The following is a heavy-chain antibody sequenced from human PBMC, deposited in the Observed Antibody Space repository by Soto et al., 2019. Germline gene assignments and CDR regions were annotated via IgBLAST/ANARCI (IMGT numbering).Heavy chain of an antibody. V-gene: IGHV3-23*01. CDR3: ATPSQLWLLYY. CDR1: GITFRKYA. Sequence: GGSLRLSCAAFGITFRKYALSWVRQAPGKGLEWVSGISGSGGNTYYADSVKGRFTISRDNSKNTLYLQMNSLRAEDTAVYYCATPSQLWLLYYWGQGTLVTVSS. CDR2: ISGSGGNT. J-gene: IGHJ4*02. D-gene: IGHD5-18*01.